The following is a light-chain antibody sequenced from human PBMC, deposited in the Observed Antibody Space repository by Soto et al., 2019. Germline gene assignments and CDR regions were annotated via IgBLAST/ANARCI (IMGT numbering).Light chain of an antibody. Sequence: EIVLTQSPGTLSLSPGERATLSCRASQSVSSSYLAWYQQKPGQAPRLLIFDASNRATVIPDRFSGSGSGTYFTLTISSLEPEDFAVYYCQQYGSSPLTFGGGTKVELK. J-gene: IGKJ4*01. CDR1: QSVSSSY. CDR2: DAS. V-gene: IGKV3-20*01. CDR3: QQYGSSPLT.